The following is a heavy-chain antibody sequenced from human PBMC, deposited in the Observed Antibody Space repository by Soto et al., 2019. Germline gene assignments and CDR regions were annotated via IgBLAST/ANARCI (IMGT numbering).Heavy chain of an antibody. CDR2: INPTSGGT. V-gene: IGHV1-2*02. Sequence: QVQLVQSGAEVKKPGASVKVSCKTSGYTFAAYYIHWIRQAPGQGLEWMGWINPTSGGTVYAQNFQDRVTMTRDTSISTAYMELRRLNSDDTAVYYCARDPDYGDYWVYGCDSWGQGTPVTVSS. D-gene: IGHD4-17*01. J-gene: IGHJ4*02. CDR3: ARDPDYGDYWVYGCDS. CDR1: GYTFAAYY.